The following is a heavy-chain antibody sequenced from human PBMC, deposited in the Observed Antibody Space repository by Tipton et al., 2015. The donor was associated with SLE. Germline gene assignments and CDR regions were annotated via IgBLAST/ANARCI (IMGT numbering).Heavy chain of an antibody. D-gene: IGHD5-24*01. CDR3: ARHPVAGYTYYMDV. CDR1: GYIFSTYG. J-gene: IGHJ6*03. CDR2: INPYNDNT. V-gene: IGHV1-18*01. Sequence: QSGPEVKKPGASVKVSCRASGYIFSTYGISWVRQAPGQGLEWMGWINPYNDNTDYVEVLQGRVTMTTDTSTGTAYMELMSLNSDDTAIYYCARHPVAGYTYYMDVWGTGTTVTVSS.